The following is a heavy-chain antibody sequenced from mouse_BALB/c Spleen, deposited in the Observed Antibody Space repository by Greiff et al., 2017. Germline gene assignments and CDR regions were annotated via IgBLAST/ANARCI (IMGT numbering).Heavy chain of an antibody. D-gene: IGHD1-1*01. Sequence: LQQSGGGLVQPGGSLKLSCAASGFTFSSYTMSWVRQTPEKRLEWVAYISNGGGSTYYPDTVKGRFTISRDNAKNTLYLQMSSLKSEDTAMYYCARLDYGSSYWYFDVWGAGTTVTVSS. CDR1: GFTFSSYT. V-gene: IGHV5-12-2*01. J-gene: IGHJ1*01. CDR2: ISNGGGST. CDR3: ARLDYGSSYWYFDV.